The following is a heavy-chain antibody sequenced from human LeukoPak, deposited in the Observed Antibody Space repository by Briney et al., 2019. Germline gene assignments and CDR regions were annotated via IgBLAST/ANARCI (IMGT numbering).Heavy chain of an antibody. D-gene: IGHD6-6*01. CDR3: ARGRTYRSSSWFDP. J-gene: IGHJ5*02. Sequence: SETLSLACTVSGGSISNYYWSWIRQPPGKGLEWIGYISYSGNTNYNPSLKSRVTISVDTSKNQFSLKLSSVTAADTAVYYCARGRTYRSSSWFDPWGQGTLVTVSS. V-gene: IGHV4-59*01. CDR2: ISYSGNT. CDR1: GGSISNYY.